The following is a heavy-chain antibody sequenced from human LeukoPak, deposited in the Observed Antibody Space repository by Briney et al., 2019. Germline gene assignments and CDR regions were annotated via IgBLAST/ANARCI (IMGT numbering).Heavy chain of an antibody. CDR3: ARSSYDFWSGYYYYYMDV. Sequence: ASVTVSCKASGYTFTGYYMHWVRQAPGQGLEWMGWINPNSGGTNYAQKFQGRVTMTRDTSISTAYMELSRLRSDDTAVYYCARSSYDFWSGYYYYYMDVWGKGTTVTVSS. D-gene: IGHD3-3*01. V-gene: IGHV1-2*02. CDR1: GYTFTGYY. CDR2: INPNSGGT. J-gene: IGHJ6*03.